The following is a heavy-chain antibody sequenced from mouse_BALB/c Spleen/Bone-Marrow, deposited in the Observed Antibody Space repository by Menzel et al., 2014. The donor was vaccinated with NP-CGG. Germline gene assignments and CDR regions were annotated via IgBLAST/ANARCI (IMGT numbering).Heavy chain of an antibody. J-gene: IGHJ4*01. Sequence: DVKLVESGGGLVQPGGSLRLSCTTSGFTFTDYYMSWVRHPPGKALEWLAFIRNKAYGYTTEYSASVRGRFTISRDNSQSILYLQMNTLRAEDSATYYCARFPMDYWGQGTSVTVSS. CDR2: IRNKAYGYTT. V-gene: IGHV7-3*02. CDR1: GFTFTDYY. CDR3: ARFPMDY.